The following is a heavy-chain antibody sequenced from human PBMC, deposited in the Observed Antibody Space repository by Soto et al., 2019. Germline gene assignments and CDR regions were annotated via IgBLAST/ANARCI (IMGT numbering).Heavy chain of an antibody. D-gene: IGHD6-19*01. CDR3: AKGSASSGWPPSSRTSYYYYGMDV. CDR2: TSYDGSNK. V-gene: IGHV3-30*18. J-gene: IGHJ6*02. Sequence: ESGGGVVQPGRSLRLSCAASGFTFSSYGMHWVRQAPGKGLEWVAVTSYDGSNKYYADSVKGRFTISRDNSKNTVYLQMNSLRAEDTAVYYCAKGSASSGWPPSSRTSYYYYGMDVWGQGTTVTVSS. CDR1: GFTFSSYG.